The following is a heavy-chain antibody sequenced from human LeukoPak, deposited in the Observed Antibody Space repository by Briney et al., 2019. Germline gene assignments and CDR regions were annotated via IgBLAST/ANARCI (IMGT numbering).Heavy chain of an antibody. V-gene: IGHV3-23*01. D-gene: IGHD4-11*01. Sequence: GGSLRLSCAASGFTFSSYAMSWVRQAPGKGLEWASAISGSGGSTYYADSVKGRFTISRDNSKNTLYLQMNSLRAEDTAVYYCAKEYSNYHGFNWFDLWGQGTLVTVSS. J-gene: IGHJ5*02. CDR1: GFTFSSYA. CDR2: ISGSGGST. CDR3: AKEYSNYHGFNWFDL.